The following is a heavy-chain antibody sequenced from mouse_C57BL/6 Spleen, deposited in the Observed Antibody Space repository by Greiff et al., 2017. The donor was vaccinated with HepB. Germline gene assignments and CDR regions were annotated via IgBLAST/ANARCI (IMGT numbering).Heavy chain of an antibody. D-gene: IGHD3-2*02. V-gene: IGHV1-52*01. CDR3: ARQDSSGYYAMDY. CDR2: IDPSDSET. Sequence: QVQLQQPGAELVRPGSSVKLSCKASGYTFTSYWMHWVKQRPIQGLEWIGNIDPSDSETHYNQKFKDKATLTVDKSSSTAYMQRSSLTSEDSAVYYCARQDSSGYYAMDYWGQGTSVTVSS. CDR1: GYTFTSYW. J-gene: IGHJ4*01.